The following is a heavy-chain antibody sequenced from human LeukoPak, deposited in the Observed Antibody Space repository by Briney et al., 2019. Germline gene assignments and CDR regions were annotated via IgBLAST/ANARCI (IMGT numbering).Heavy chain of an antibody. D-gene: IGHD1-26*01. CDR3: ARGGPTVGTDY. CDR2: IKEDGSEK. Sequence: PGGSLRLPCAGSGFTFRNYWMNWVRQAPGMGLEWVANIKEDGSEKYYVDSVKGRFTVSRDNAKNSLYLQINSLRADDTAVYYCARGGPTVGTDYWGQGTLVTVSS. CDR1: GFTFRNYW. V-gene: IGHV3-7*01. J-gene: IGHJ4*02.